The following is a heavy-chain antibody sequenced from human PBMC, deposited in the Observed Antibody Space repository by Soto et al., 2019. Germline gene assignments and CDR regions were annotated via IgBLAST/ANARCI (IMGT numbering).Heavy chain of an antibody. Sequence: SETLSLTCTVSGGSISSYYWSWIRQPAGKGLEWIGRIYTSGGTNYNPSLKSRVTMSVDTSKNQFSLKLSSVTAADTAVYYCARGLAAAGTFDYWGQGTLVTVSS. V-gene: IGHV4-4*07. CDR1: GGSISSYY. CDR3: ARGLAAAGTFDY. D-gene: IGHD6-13*01. J-gene: IGHJ4*02. CDR2: IYTSGGT.